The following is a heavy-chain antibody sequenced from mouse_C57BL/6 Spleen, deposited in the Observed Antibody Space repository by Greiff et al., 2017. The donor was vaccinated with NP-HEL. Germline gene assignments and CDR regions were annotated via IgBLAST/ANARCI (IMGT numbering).Heavy chain of an antibody. J-gene: IGHJ3*01. V-gene: IGHV1-61*01. Sequence: QVQLKQPGAELVRPGSSVKLSCKASGYTFTSSWMDWVKQRPGQGLEWIGNIYPSDSETHYNQKFKDKATLTVDKSSSTAYMQLSSLTSEDSAVYYCARRYYGNLAWFAYWGQGTLVTVSA. CDR3: ARRYYGNLAWFAY. CDR2: IYPSDSET. D-gene: IGHD2-1*01. CDR1: GYTFTSSW.